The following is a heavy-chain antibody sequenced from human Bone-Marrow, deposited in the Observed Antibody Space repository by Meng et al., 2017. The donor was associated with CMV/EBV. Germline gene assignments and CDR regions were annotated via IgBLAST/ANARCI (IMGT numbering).Heavy chain of an antibody. D-gene: IGHD6-6*01. CDR1: GFTFSSYG. J-gene: IGHJ6*02. CDR3: AKDIAARHYYYYGMAV. V-gene: IGHV3-33*06. Sequence: GESLKISCAASGFTFSSYGMHWVRQAPGKGLEWVAVIWYDGSNKYYADSVKGRFTISRDNSKNTLYLQMNSLRAEDTAVYYCAKDIAARHYYYYGMAVWGPGTTVTVSS. CDR2: IWYDGSNK.